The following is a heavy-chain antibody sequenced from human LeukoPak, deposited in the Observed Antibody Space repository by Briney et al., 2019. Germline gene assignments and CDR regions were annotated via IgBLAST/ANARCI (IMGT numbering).Heavy chain of an antibody. Sequence: PSETLSLTCTVSSDSIYSSNYYWGWIRQPPGKGLEWIGSIYYSGSTYYNSSLKSRVNMSIDKSKNQLSLELTSVTAADTAIYYCTRESGAFSPFGFWGQGTLVTVSS. D-gene: IGHD1-26*01. CDR3: TRESGAFSPFGF. CDR1: SDSIYSSNYY. V-gene: IGHV4-39*07. J-gene: IGHJ4*02. CDR2: IYYSGST.